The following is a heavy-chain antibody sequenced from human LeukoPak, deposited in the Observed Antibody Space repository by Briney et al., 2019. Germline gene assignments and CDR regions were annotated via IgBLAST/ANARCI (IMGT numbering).Heavy chain of an antibody. J-gene: IGHJ4*02. CDR1: GFTFSTYA. Sequence: PGGSLRLSCAASGFTFSTYAMRWVRQAPGKGLEWVAVLSYDGSDIHHADSVRGRFTISRDNSKNTLYLQMNSLRAEDTAVYYCARDDLGSIDYWGQGTLVTVSS. D-gene: IGHD3-10*01. CDR2: LSYDGSDI. V-gene: IGHV3-30-3*01. CDR3: ARDDLGSIDY.